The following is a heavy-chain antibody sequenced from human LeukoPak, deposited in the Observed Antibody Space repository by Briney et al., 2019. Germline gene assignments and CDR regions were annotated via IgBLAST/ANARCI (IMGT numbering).Heavy chain of an antibody. CDR3: ASSDYDFWSGIPRNWFDP. CDR2: INHSGST. V-gene: IGHV4-34*01. Sequence: SETLSLTCAVYGGSFSGYYWSWIRQPPGKGLEWIGEINHSGSTNYNPSLKSRVTMSVDTSKNQFSLKLSSVTAADTAVYYCASSDYDFWSGIPRNWFDPWGQGTLVTVSS. J-gene: IGHJ5*02. CDR1: GGSFSGYY. D-gene: IGHD3-3*01.